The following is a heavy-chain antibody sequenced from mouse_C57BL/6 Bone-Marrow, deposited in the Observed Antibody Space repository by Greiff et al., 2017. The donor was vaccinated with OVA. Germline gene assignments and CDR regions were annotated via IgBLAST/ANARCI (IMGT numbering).Heavy chain of an antibody. CDR3: ARLDSSGSYYAMYY. Sequence: VQLQQSGPELVKPGASVKISCKASGYSFTGYYMNWVKQSPEKSLEWIGEINPSTGGTTYNQKFKAKATLTVDKSSSTAYMQLKSLTSEDSAVYYCARLDSSGSYYAMYYWGQGTSVTVSS. V-gene: IGHV1-42*01. J-gene: IGHJ4*01. CDR2: INPSTGGT. D-gene: IGHD3-2*02. CDR1: GYSFTGYY.